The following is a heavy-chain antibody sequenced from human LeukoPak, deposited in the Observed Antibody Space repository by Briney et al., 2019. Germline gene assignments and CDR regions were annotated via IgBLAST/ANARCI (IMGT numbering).Heavy chain of an antibody. CDR3: ASTPPLVLRYFDWLLPDAFDI. D-gene: IGHD3-9*01. CDR2: INHSGST. CDR1: GGSFSGYY. V-gene: IGHV4-34*01. Sequence: PSETLSPTCAVYGGSFSGYYWSWIRQPPGKGLEWIGEINHSGSTNYNPSLKSRVTISVDTSKNQFSLKLSSVTAADTAVYYCASTPPLVLRYFDWLLPDAFDIWGQGTMVTVSS. J-gene: IGHJ3*02.